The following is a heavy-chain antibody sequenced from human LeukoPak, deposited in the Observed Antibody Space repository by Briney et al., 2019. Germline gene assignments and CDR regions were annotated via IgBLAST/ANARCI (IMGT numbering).Heavy chain of an antibody. CDR2: IKQDGSEK. V-gene: IGHV3-7*01. CDR3: ARELEPDSNGYYYMDV. J-gene: IGHJ6*03. Sequence: PGGSLRLSCAASGFTFSSYWMSWVRQAPGKGLEWVANIKQDGSEKYYVDSVKGRLTTSRDNAKNSLYLQMNSLRAEDTAVYYCARELEPDSNGYYYMDVWGKGTTVTVSS. D-gene: IGHD1-1*01. CDR1: GFTFSSYW.